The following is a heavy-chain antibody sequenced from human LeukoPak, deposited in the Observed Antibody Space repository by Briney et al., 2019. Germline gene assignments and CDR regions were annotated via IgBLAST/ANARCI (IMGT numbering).Heavy chain of an antibody. D-gene: IGHD3-10*01. J-gene: IGHJ5*02. Sequence: PSETLSLTCTVSGGSISSSSYYWSWIRQSAGKGLEWVGRIYISGSTSYNPSLKSRVTISIDTSKNQFSLKLSSVTAADTAFYYCARDQTYFYGSGSSNSWFDPWGQGTLVTVSS. CDR2: IYISGST. CDR3: ARDQTYFYGSGSSNSWFDP. CDR1: GGSISSSSYY. V-gene: IGHV4-61*02.